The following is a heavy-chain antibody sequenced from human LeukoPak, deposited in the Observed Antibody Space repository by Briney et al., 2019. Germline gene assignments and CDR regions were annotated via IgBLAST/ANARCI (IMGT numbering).Heavy chain of an antibody. V-gene: IGHV3-23*01. CDR1: GFTFSSYA. Sequence: PGGSLRLSCAASGFTFSSYAMSWVRQAPGKGLEWVSAISGSGGSTYYADSVKGRFTISRDNSKNTLYLQMNSLRAEDTAVYYCAKDVTLSLWFGDNPENDAFDIWGQGTMVTVSS. CDR2: ISGSGGST. CDR3: AKDVTLSLWFGDNPENDAFDI. D-gene: IGHD3-10*01. J-gene: IGHJ3*02.